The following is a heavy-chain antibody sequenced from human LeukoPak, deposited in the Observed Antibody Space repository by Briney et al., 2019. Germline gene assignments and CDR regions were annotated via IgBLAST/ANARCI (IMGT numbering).Heavy chain of an antibody. J-gene: IGHJ4*02. CDR2: INPNSGGT. D-gene: IGHD3-9*01. CDR3: ARDPEYDILTGLFDY. Sequence: ASVKVSCKASGYTFTGYYMHWVRQAPGQGLEWMGWINPNSGGTNYAQKFQGRVTMTRDTSISTAYMELSRLRSDDTAVYYCARDPEYDILTGLFDYWGQGTLVTVSS. CDR1: GYTFTGYY. V-gene: IGHV1-2*02.